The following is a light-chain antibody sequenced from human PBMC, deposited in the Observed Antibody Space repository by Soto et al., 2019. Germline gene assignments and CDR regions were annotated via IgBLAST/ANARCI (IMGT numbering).Light chain of an antibody. CDR1: QGIGTY. J-gene: IGKJ5*01. V-gene: IGKV1-9*01. CDR2: AAF. Sequence: DIQMTQSPSSLSASVGDRVTISCRASQGIGTYLAWYQQKPGKAPKLLIYAAFTLHSGVPARFSGSRSGTDFTLTISSLQPEDFATYYCQQVNSYPQTFGQGTRLEIK. CDR3: QQVNSYPQT.